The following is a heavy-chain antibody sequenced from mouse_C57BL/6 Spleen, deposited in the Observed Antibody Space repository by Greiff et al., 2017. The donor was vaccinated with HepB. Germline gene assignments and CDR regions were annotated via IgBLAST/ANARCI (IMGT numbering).Heavy chain of an antibody. CDR3: ASHHYYGSSHWYFDV. D-gene: IGHD1-1*01. CDR2: IYPSDSET. J-gene: IGHJ1*03. CDR1: GYTFTSYW. Sequence: QVHVKQPGAELVRPGSSVKLSCKASGYTFTSYWMDWVKQRPGQGLEWIGNIYPSDSETHYNQKFKDKATLTVDKSSSTAYMQLSSLTSEDSAVYYCASHHYYGSSHWYFDVWGTGTTVTVSS. V-gene: IGHV1-61*01.